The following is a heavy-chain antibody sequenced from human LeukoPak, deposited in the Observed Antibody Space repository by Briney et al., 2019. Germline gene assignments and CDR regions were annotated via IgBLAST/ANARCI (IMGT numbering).Heavy chain of an antibody. Sequence: SETLSLTCTVSGGSISSYYWSWIRQPPGKGLEWIGYIYYSRSTNYNPSLKSRVTISVDTSKNQFSLKLSSVTAADTAVYYCARAGVYDFWSGTSYYYYYMDAWGKGTTVTVSS. CDR2: IYYSRST. J-gene: IGHJ6*03. CDR1: GGSISSYY. V-gene: IGHV4-59*01. D-gene: IGHD3-3*01. CDR3: ARAGVYDFWSGTSYYYYYMDA.